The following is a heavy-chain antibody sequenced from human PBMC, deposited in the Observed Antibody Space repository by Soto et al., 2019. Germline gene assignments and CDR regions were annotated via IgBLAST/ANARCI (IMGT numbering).Heavy chain of an antibody. CDR1: GGSINSDY. J-gene: IGHJ4*02. Sequence: QVQLQESGPGLVKPSETLSLTCAVSGGSINSDYWGWIRQPPGKGLEWIGFIHNTRSATYNPSLNSRATMSLDTSQKQFSLRLSSVTAADTAVYYCARGDGWLVTDWGQGTLVFVSA. CDR3: ARGDGWLVTD. CDR2: IHNTRSA. D-gene: IGHD5-12*01. V-gene: IGHV4-59*01.